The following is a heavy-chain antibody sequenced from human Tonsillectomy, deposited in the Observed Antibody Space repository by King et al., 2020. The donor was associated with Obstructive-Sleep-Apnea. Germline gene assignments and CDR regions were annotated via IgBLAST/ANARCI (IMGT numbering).Heavy chain of an antibody. CDR2: IYNSETT. Sequence: QLQESGPGLVKPSETLSLTCTVSGGSISSYYWSCIRQPPGKGLEWIGYIYNSETTKYNPSLKSQFTISVDPSKNQFSLKLSSVTAAHTAVYYCARHSRPTGIAGYWGQGTLVTVSS. V-gene: IGHV4-59*08. J-gene: IGHJ4*02. CDR1: GGSISSYY. CDR3: ARHSRPTGIAGY. D-gene: IGHD1-1*01.